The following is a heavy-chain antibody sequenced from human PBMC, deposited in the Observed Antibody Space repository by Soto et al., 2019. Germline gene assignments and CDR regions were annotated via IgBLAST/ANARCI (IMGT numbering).Heavy chain of an antibody. CDR1: GGSISSSSYY. Sequence: SETLSLTCTVSGGSISSSSYYWGWIRQPPGKGLEWIGSIYYSGSTYYNPSLKSRVTISVDTSKNQFSLKLSSVTAADTAVYYCARNGFGYSYGGAFGYWGQGTLVTVYS. D-gene: IGHD5-18*01. CDR2: IYYSGST. CDR3: ARNGFGYSYGGAFGY. J-gene: IGHJ4*02. V-gene: IGHV4-39*01.